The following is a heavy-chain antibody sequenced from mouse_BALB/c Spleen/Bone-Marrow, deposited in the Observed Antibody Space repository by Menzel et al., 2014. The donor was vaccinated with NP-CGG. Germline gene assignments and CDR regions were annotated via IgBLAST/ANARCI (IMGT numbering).Heavy chain of an antibody. CDR3: ARSDGYYYAMDY. CDR2: ILPGSGST. D-gene: IGHD2-3*01. Sequence: QVQLQQPGAELMKPGASVKISCKATGYTFSSYWIEWVKQRPGHGLEWIGEILPGSGSTNYNEKFKGKATFTADTSSNTAYMQPSSLTSEGSAVYYCARSDGYYYAMDYWGQGTSVTVSS. J-gene: IGHJ4*01. CDR1: GYTFSSYW. V-gene: IGHV1-9*01.